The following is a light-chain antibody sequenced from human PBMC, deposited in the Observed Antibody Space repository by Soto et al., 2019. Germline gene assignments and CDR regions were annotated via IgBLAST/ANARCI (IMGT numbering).Light chain of an antibody. CDR1: SSDVGTYNL. CDR2: EGS. CDR3: SSYTSSYTWV. Sequence: QSVLTQPASVSGSPGQSITISCTGTSSDVGTYNLVSWHQHHPGKAPKLIIYEGSKRPSGVSNRFSGSKSGNAASLTISGLQAEDEGDYYCSSYTSSYTWVFGGGTKLTVL. V-gene: IGLV2-14*02. J-gene: IGLJ3*02.